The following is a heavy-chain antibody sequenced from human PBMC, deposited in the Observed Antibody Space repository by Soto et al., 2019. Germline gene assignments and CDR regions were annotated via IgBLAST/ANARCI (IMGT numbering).Heavy chain of an antibody. CDR2: LSWNSGSI. CDR1: GFTFDDYA. V-gene: IGHV3-9*01. D-gene: IGHD5-12*01. CDR3: AKGGTRWLQLAADY. Sequence: EVQLVESGGGLVQPGRSLRLSCAASGFTFDDYAMHWVRQAPGKGLEWVSGLSWNSGSIGYADSVKGRFTISRDNAKNSLYMQMNSLRAEDTALYYCAKGGTRWLQLAADYWGQGTLVTVSS. J-gene: IGHJ4*02.